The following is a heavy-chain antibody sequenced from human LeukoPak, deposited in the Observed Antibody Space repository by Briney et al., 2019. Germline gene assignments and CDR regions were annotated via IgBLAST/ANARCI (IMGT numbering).Heavy chain of an antibody. J-gene: IGHJ4*02. CDR1: GFTLSNYW. CDR2: INQRGSEK. V-gene: IGHV3-7*03. CDR3: ARLVVPPGNRGWYYEY. D-gene: IGHD2-2*01. Sequence: QSGGSLRLSCAASGFTLSNYWMSWVRQGPGEGLEWVANINQRGSEKYYVDSAKGRFTISRDNAKNSLDLQMNSLRVEDASIYYCARLVVPPGNRGWYYEYWGEGTLVTVSS.